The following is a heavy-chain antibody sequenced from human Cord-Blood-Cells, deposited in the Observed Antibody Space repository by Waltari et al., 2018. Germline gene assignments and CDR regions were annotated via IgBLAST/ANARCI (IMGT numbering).Heavy chain of an antibody. D-gene: IGHD6-13*01. CDR3: ARLQGGSSWYDY. V-gene: IGHV4-59*08. CDR2: IYYSGST. CDR1: GGSISSYY. Sequence: QVQLQESGPGLVKPSETLSLTCTVSGGSISSYYWSWIRQPPGKGLEWSGYIYYSGSTNTNPSLKSRVTISLDTSKNQFSLKLSCVTAADTAVYYCARLQGGSSWYDYWGQGTLVTVSS. J-gene: IGHJ4*02.